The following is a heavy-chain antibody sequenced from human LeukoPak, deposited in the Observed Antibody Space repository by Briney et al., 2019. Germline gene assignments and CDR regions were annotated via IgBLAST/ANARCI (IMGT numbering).Heavy chain of an antibody. CDR3: VYSGELERRD. D-gene: IGHD1-1*01. V-gene: IGHV3-11*04. CDR1: GFTFTNNF. J-gene: IGHJ4*02. Sequence: GGSLRLSCAASGFTFTNNFMSWVRQVPGKGLEWVSYISSSGSTIYYADSVKGRFTISRDNAKNSLYLQMNSLRAEDTAVYYCVYSGELERRDWGQGTLVTVSS. CDR2: ISSSGSTI.